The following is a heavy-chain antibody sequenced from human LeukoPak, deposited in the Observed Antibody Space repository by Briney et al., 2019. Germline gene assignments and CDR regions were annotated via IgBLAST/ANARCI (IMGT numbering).Heavy chain of an antibody. J-gene: IGHJ5*02. CDR1: GGSISSYY. Sequence: PSETLSLTCTVSGGSISSYYWSWIRQPPGKGLEWIGYIYYSGSTNYNPSLKSRVTISVDTSKNQFSLKLGSVTAADTAVYYCARGGNYRNWFDPWGQGTLVTVSS. D-gene: IGHD4-4*01. CDR3: ARGGNYRNWFDP. CDR2: IYYSGST. V-gene: IGHV4-59*01.